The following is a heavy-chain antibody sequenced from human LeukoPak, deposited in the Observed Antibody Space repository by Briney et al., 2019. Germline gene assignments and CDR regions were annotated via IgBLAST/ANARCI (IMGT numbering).Heavy chain of an antibody. D-gene: IGHD4-11*01. CDR3: AGHDYSNYVLPPFDC. CDR1: GGSISSGGYY. Sequence: KTSQTLSLACTVSGGSISSGGYYWSWIRQPPGKGLEWIGYIYYSGSTYYNPSLKSRVTISVDTSKNQFSLKLSSVTAADTAVYYCAGHDYSNYVLPPFDCWGQGTLVTVSS. CDR2: IYYSGST. V-gene: IGHV4-31*03. J-gene: IGHJ4*02.